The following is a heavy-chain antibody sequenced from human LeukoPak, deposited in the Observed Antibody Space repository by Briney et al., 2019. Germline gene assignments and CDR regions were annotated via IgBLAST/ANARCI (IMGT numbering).Heavy chain of an antibody. CDR1: GGSFSGYY. D-gene: IGHD2-15*01. V-gene: IGHV4-34*01. CDR3: ARVGRCCSGGSCYPNWFDP. J-gene: IGHJ5*02. CDR2: INHSGGT. Sequence: SETLSLTCAVYGGSFSGYYWSWIRQPPGKGLEWIGEINHSGGTNYNPSLKSRVTISIDTSKNQFSLKLSSVTAADTAVYYCARVGRCCSGGSCYPNWFDPWGQGTLVTVSS.